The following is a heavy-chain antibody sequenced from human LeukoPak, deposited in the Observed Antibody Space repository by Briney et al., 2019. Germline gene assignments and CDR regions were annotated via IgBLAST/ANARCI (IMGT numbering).Heavy chain of an antibody. J-gene: IGHJ4*02. D-gene: IGHD3-3*01. Sequence: GGSLRLSCAASGFTFSSCAMNWVRQAPGKGLEWVSLISGGGGSTYYADSVKGRFTISRDNSKNTLYLQMNSLRDGDTASYYCAKAQAVFGAPLDYWGQRTLVTVSS. CDR2: ISGGGGST. CDR1: GFTFSSCA. CDR3: AKAQAVFGAPLDY. V-gene: IGHV3-23*01.